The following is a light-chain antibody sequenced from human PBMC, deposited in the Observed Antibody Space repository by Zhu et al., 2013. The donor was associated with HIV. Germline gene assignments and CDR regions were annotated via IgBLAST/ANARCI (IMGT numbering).Light chain of an antibody. CDR2: GVS. CDR3: LQRSDWQFT. CDR1: QSVSRSS. Sequence: DIVLTQSPGTLSLSPGDTGTLSCRASQSVSRSSLAWYQHKPGQAPRLVLFGVSSRATGTPGRFSGSGSGTDFTLTISSLEPEDFALYYCLQRSDWQFTFGPGTKVDIK. J-gene: IGKJ3*01. V-gene: IGKV3D-20*02.